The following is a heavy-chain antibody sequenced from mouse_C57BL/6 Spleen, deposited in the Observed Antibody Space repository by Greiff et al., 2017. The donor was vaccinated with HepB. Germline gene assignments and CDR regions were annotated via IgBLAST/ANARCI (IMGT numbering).Heavy chain of an antibody. J-gene: IGHJ2*01. V-gene: IGHV5-9-1*02. Sequence: EVKLVESGEGLVKPGGSLKLSCAASGFTFSSYAMSWVRQTPEKRLEWVAYISSGGDYIYYADTVKGRFTISRDNARNTLYLQMSSLKSEDTAMYYCTRGRDYYGSSYFDYWGQGTTLTVSS. CDR2: ISSGGDYI. D-gene: IGHD1-1*01. CDR1: GFTFSSYA. CDR3: TRGRDYYGSSYFDY.